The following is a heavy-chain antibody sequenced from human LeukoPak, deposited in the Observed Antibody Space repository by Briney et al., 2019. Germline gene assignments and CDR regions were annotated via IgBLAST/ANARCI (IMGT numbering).Heavy chain of an antibody. J-gene: IGHJ5*02. CDR3: ARVGSVDTYNWFDP. D-gene: IGHD3-10*01. CDR1: GFTFSSYA. Sequence: GGSLRLSCSASGFTFSSYAMHWVRQAPGKGLEYVSAISSNGGSTYYADCVKGRFTISRDNAKNSLYLQMNSLRAEDTAVYYCARVGSVDTYNWFDPWGQGTLVTVSS. V-gene: IGHV3-64*04. CDR2: ISSNGGST.